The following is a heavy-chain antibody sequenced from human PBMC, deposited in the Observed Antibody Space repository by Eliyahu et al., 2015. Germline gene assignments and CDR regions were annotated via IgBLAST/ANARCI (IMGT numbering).Heavy chain of an antibody. V-gene: IGHV2-5*02. CDR3: ARRLALVAGKGVVIDY. CDR1: GFXLSTSGVG. D-gene: IGHD6-19*01. Sequence: QITLKEPGPTLVKPTQTLTLXCXFSGFXLSTSGVGVGWIRQPPGKALEWLALIYWDDDKRYRPSLRSRLTITKDTSKKEVVLTMTNMDPADTATYYCARRLALVAGKGVVIDYWGRGTLVTVSS. J-gene: IGHJ4*02. CDR2: IYWDDDK.